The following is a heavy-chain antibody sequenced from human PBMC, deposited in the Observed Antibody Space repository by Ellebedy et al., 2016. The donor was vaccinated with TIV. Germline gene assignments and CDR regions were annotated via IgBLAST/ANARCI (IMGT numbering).Heavy chain of an antibody. D-gene: IGHD2-8*02. CDR1: GGSIISHTYY. V-gene: IGHV4-39*07. CDR3: VRVNLDCTGTACYYYYYYGMDV. J-gene: IGHJ6*02. CDR2: ISFSGTT. Sequence: SETLSLTCTVSGGSIISHTYYWGWVRQSPGRGLEWIGTISFSGTTYYAPSLKGRVTLSVDTSKNQFSLKLNSVTAADTAMYYCVRVNLDCTGTACYYYYYYGMDVWGQGTTVSVSS.